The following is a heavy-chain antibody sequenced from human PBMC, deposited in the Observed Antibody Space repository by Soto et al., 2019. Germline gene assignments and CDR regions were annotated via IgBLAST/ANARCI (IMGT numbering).Heavy chain of an antibody. D-gene: IGHD2-2*01. CDR1: GYSFTSYW. V-gene: IGHV5-51*01. CDR3: ARHYCSSTSCYPVYYFYYGMDV. J-gene: IGHJ6*02. Sequence: GESLKISCKGSGYSFTSYWIGWVRQMPGKGLEWMGIIYPGDSDTRYSPSFQGQVTISADKSISTAYLQWSSLKASDTAMYYCARHYCSSTSCYPVYYFYYGMDVWGQVTSVPASS. CDR2: IYPGDSDT.